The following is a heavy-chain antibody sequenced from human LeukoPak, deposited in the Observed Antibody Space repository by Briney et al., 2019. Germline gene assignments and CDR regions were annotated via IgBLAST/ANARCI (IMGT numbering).Heavy chain of an antibody. V-gene: IGHV4-59*01. CDR3: ARGRVSSSTWYSTYYYYFYMDV. D-gene: IGHD4-11*01. J-gene: IGHJ6*03. CDR1: DDSITIYY. CDR2: VDHTGST. Sequence: SETLSLTCSVSDDSITIYYWTWIRQPPGKGLEWIGYVDHTGSTNFNPSLNGRVTISRDTSKNHFSLRLRSVTAADTAVYFCARGRVSSSTWYSTYYYYFYMDVWGKGTTVTVSS.